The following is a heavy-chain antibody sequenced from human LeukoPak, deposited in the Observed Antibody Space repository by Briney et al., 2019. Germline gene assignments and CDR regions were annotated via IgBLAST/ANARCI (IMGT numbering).Heavy chain of an antibody. CDR3: ARDVGGNYQYFDY. D-gene: IGHD4-11*01. V-gene: IGHV4-59*01. CDR2: IYYSGSGST. CDR1: GGSISSYY. J-gene: IGHJ4*02. Sequence: SETLSLTCAVYGGSISSYYWSWIRQPPGKGLEGIGYIYYSGSGSTNYNPSLKSRVTISVDTSKNQFSLKLSSVTAADTAVYYCARDVGGNYQYFDYWGQGTLVTVSS.